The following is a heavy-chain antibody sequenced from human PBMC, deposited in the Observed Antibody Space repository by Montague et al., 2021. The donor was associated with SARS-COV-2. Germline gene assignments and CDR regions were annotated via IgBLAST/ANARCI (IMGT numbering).Heavy chain of an antibody. J-gene: IGHJ5*02. CDR2: IYWDDDK. D-gene: IGHD6-13*01. Sequence: PALVKPTQTLTLTCTFSGFSLSTSGVGVGWIRQPPGKALEWLALIYWDDDKRYSPSLKSRPTITKDTSKNQEVLTMTNMDPVDTATYYCAHRPSIAAAGTFRFDPWGQGTLVTVSS. V-gene: IGHV2-5*02. CDR3: AHRPSIAAAGTFRFDP. CDR1: GFSLSTSGVG.